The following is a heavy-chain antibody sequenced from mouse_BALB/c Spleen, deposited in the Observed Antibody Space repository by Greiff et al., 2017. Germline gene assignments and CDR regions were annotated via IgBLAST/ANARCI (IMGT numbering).Heavy chain of an antibody. V-gene: IGHV1S82*01. CDR2: IHPSDSET. CDR1: GYSFTSYW. CDR3: AKERLSYYYGSSRFDY. J-gene: IGHJ2*01. Sequence: VQLQQPGAELVRPGASVKLSCKASGYSFTSYWMNWVKQRPGQGLEWIGMIHPSDSETRLNQKFKDKATLTVDKSSRTAYMKLSSPTSEATAVYYRAKERLSYYYGSSRFDYWGQGTTLTVSS. D-gene: IGHD1-1*01.